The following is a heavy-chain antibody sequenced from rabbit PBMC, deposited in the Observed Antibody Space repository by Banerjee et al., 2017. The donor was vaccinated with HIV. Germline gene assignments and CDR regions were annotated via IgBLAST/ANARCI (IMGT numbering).Heavy chain of an antibody. J-gene: IGHJ3*01. Sequence: QEQLVEYGGDLVQPEGSLTLTCKASGLDFSSSYWICWVRQAPGKGLEWIGCIATGDGSTYYASWAKGRFTITRSTSLSTVTLQLTSLTAADTATYFCARGNTYGEAGYAYATLDLWGQGTLVTVS. D-gene: IGHD6-1*01. CDR2: IATGDGST. CDR1: GLDFSSSYW. V-gene: IGHV1S47*01. CDR3: ARGNTYGEAGYAYATLDL.